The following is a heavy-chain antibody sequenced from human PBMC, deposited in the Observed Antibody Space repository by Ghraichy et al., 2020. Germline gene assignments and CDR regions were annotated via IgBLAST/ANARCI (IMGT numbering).Heavy chain of an antibody. CDR1: GFTVSSNY. J-gene: IGHJ3*02. CDR3: ARGGQWRDDAFDI. CDR2: IYSGGST. D-gene: IGHD6-19*01. Sequence: LSLTCAASGFTVSSNYMSWVRQAPGKGLEWVSVIYSGGSTYYADSVKGRFTISRDNSKNTLYLQMNSLRAEDTAVYYCARGGQWRDDAFDIWGQGTMVTVSS. V-gene: IGHV3-53*01.